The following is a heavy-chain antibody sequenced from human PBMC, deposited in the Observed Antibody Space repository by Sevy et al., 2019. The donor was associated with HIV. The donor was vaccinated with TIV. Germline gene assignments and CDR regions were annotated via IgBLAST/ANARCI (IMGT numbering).Heavy chain of an antibody. J-gene: IGHJ3*02. CDR1: GYTFTSYG. CDR3: ARDRKYYDSSGYGRAFDI. CDR2: ISAYNGNT. V-gene: IGHV1-18*01. Sequence: ASVKVSCKASGYTFTSYGISWVRQAPGQGLEWMGWISAYNGNTNYAQKLQGRVNMTTDTSTSTAYMELRSLRSDDTAVYYCARDRKYYDSSGYGRAFDIWGQGTMVTVSS. D-gene: IGHD3-22*01.